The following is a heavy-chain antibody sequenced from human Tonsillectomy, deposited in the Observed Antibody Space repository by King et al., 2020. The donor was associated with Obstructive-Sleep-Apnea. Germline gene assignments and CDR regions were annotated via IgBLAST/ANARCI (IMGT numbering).Heavy chain of an antibody. CDR3: VKDRHYYGWGSLFDAFEI. J-gene: IGHJ3*02. D-gene: IGHD3-10*01. CDR1: GFSFDDYA. V-gene: IGHV3-9*01. Sequence: QLVQSGGGLVQPGRSLRLSCEASGFSFDDYAMHWVRQAPGKGPEWVSGIRWNSGSICYADSIKGRFSISRDNVENSLYLHMNSLRPEDTALYYCVKDRHYYGWGSLFDAFEIWGQGTMVTVSS. CDR2: IRWNSGSI.